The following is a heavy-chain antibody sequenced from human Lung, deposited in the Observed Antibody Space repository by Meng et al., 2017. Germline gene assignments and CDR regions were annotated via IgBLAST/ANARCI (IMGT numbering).Heavy chain of an antibody. D-gene: IGHD6-19*01. Sequence: GGSLRLSCVASRFTFSTAWMGWVRQAPGKGLEWVASLNADGTEEAYVASARGRFTISRDNAKNSLYLQMNSLRVDDTAVYYCARDPGWGSLDYWGQGTLVTVSS. CDR2: LNADGTEE. J-gene: IGHJ4*02. CDR1: RFTFSTAW. V-gene: IGHV3-7*01. CDR3: ARDPGWGSLDY.